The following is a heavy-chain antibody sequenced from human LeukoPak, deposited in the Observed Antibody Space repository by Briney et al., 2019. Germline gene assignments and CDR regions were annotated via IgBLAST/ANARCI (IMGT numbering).Heavy chain of an antibody. CDR1: GGSINSHSYY. D-gene: IGHD5-24*01. Sequence: SETLSLTCTVSGGSINSHSYYWGWIRQPPGKGLEWIGSVYYDGTSYSNPSLKSRAAVFVDTSRDHFSLDLSFVTAADTALYYCVRHISTNTGYFDSCGQGTLVSVSS. V-gene: IGHV4-39*01. CDR2: VYYDGTS. J-gene: IGHJ4*02. CDR3: VRHISTNTGYFDS.